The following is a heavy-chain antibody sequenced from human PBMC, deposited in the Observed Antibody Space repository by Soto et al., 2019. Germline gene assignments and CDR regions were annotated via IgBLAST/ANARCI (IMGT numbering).Heavy chain of an antibody. CDR2: IKQDGSEK. CDR3: ARWLSFGDTFDH. J-gene: IGHJ4*02. D-gene: IGHD3-22*01. V-gene: IGHV3-7*05. Sequence: QAPGKGLEWVANIKQDGSEKYYVDSVKGRFTISRDNAKNSLYLQMNSLRAEDTAVYYCARWLSFGDTFDHWGQGTLVTVSS.